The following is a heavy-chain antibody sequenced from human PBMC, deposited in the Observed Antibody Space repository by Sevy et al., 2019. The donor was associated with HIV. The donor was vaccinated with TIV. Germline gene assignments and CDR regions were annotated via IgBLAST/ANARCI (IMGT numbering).Heavy chain of an antibody. CDR2: IWFDGSNI. Sequence: GGSLRLSCVASGFTFGSYGMLWVRQAPGKGLEWVADIWFDGSNIHYADSVRGRFTISRDNSKNKLSLHMSSLRVEDTAVYYCARERTYLFDYCGQGTLVTVSS. CDR1: GFTFGSYG. J-gene: IGHJ4*02. CDR3: ARERTYLFDY. V-gene: IGHV3-33*01.